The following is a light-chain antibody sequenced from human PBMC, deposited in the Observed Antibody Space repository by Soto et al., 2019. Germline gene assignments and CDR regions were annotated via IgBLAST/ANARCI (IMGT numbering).Light chain of an antibody. CDR1: QTVASN. J-gene: IGKJ2*01. CDR3: QQYHNWPPQYT. CDR2: GAS. V-gene: IGKV3-15*01. Sequence: EIVMTQSPASLSVSPGDGATLSCRASQTVASNVAWYQQKPGQGPRLLIHGASTRAAGVPARFSGSGSGTDCTLTIRSLQSEDFAVYYCQQYHNWPPQYTFGQGTKLQIK.